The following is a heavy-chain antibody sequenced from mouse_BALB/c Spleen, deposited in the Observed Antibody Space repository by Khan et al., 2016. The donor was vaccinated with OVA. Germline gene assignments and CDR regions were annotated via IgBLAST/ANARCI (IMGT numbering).Heavy chain of an antibody. J-gene: IGHJ4*01. Sequence: EVELVESGGDLVKPGGSLKLSCAASGFTFSTYGMSWVRQTPDKRLEWVATISSAGTYTYYSDSVKGRFTISRDHAKNTLYLQMNSLRSEDTAMYYCARHWVGIMDYWGQGTSLTVSS. V-gene: IGHV5-6*01. CDR2: ISSAGTYT. CDR3: ARHWVGIMDY. D-gene: IGHD1-1*01. CDR1: GFTFSTYG.